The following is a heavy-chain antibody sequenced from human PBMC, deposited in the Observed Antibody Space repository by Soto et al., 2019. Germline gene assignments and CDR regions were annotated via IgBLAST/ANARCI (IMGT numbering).Heavy chain of an antibody. D-gene: IGHD2-2*01. V-gene: IGHV3-48*01. J-gene: IGHJ4*02. Sequence: EVQLVESGGGLVQPGGSLRLSCAASGFTFSSYSMNWVRQAPGKGLEWVSYISSSSSTLYYADSVKGRFTISRDKAKNSLYLQMNSLRAEDTAVYYCATLVVVPAAKGRDIDYWGQGTLVTVSS. CDR2: ISSSSSTL. CDR3: ATLVVVPAAKGRDIDY. CDR1: GFTFSSYS.